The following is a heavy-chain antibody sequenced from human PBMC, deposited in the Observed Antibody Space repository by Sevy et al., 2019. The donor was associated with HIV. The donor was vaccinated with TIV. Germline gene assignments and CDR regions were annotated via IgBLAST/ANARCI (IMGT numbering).Heavy chain of an antibody. D-gene: IGHD2-21*02. V-gene: IGHV3-30-3*01. CDR3: ARDWAAVGSVALTADDAFDI. J-gene: IGHJ3*02. CDR2: ISYDGSNK. Sequence: GGSLRLSCAASGFTFSSYAMHWVRQAPGKGLEWVAVISYDGSNKYYADSVKGRFTISRDNSKNTLYLQMNSLRAEDTAVYYCARDWAAVGSVALTADDAFDIWGQGTMVTVSS. CDR1: GFTFSSYA.